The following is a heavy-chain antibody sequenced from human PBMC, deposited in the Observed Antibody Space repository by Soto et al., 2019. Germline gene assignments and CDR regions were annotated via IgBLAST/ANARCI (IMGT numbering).Heavy chain of an antibody. CDR2: XSXXGXXX. V-gene: IGHV3-23*01. CDR3: AKKGAGATGYFDY. CDR1: GFTFSSYA. D-gene: IGHD1-26*01. Sequence: SGGSLRLSCAASGFTFSSYAMSWVRQAPGQGLEXVSXXSXXGXXXXXAXXVKGRFTISRDNSKNTLYLQTNSLRAEDTAVYYCAKKGAGATGYFDYWGQGTLVTASS. J-gene: IGHJ4*02.